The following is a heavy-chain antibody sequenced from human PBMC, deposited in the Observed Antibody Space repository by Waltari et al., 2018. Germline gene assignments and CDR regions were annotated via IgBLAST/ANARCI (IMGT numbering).Heavy chain of an antibody. J-gene: IGHJ6*03. CDR1: GFSLTTSGVA. Sequence: QITLRESGPTLLKPTQTLTLTCTFSGFSLTTSGVAVGWIRQPPGKALEWLALIYWNDDERYSPSLESRLTITKDTSRNQVVLTMTNVDPVDTATYFCAHSRSPFYYYYYYMDVWGTGTTVTVSS. CDR2: IYWNDDE. CDR3: AHSRSPFYYYYYYMDV. V-gene: IGHV2-5*01.